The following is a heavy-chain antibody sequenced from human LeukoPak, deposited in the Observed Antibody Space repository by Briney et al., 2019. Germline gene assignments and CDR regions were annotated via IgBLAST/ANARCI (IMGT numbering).Heavy chain of an antibody. J-gene: IGHJ4*02. D-gene: IGHD5-12*01. Sequence: PGGSLSLSCAASGFTSTKYAMNWVCQAPGTGLELVSVLIGSSGSTDYADSVKGRFTISRANSKNTVFLQMNSLRAEDTAIYYCAKGAYDYIEIGYFDSWGQGTLVTVSS. V-gene: IGHV3-23*01. CDR1: GFTSTKYA. CDR3: AKGAYDYIEIGYFDS. CDR2: LIGSSGST.